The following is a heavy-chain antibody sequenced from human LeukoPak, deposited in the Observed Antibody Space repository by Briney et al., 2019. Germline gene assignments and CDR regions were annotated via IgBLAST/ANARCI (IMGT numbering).Heavy chain of an antibody. D-gene: IGHD3-10*01. CDR3: ARDRVGYYFDY. V-gene: IGHV4-59*01. CDR1: GGSISSYY. CDR2: IYYSGST. J-gene: IGHJ4*02. Sequence: SETLSLTCTVSGGSISSYYRTWIRQPPGKGLEWLGYIYYSGSTNYNPSLKSRVTMSVDTSKNQFSLKLNSVTAADTAVYYCARDRVGYYFDYWGQGTLVTVSS.